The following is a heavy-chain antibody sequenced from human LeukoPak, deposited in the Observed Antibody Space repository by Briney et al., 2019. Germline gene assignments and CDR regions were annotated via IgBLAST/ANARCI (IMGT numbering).Heavy chain of an antibody. Sequence: ASVTVSFTASGGTFSSYAISWVRQAPGQGHEWMGGIIPIFGTANYAQKFQGRVTITTDESTSTAYMERSSLRSEDTAVYYCAALVTPREYYYYYYMDVWGKGTTVTVSS. D-gene: IGHD4-23*01. J-gene: IGHJ6*03. V-gene: IGHV1-69*05. CDR3: AALVTPREYYYYYYMDV. CDR2: IIPIFGTA. CDR1: GGTFSSYA.